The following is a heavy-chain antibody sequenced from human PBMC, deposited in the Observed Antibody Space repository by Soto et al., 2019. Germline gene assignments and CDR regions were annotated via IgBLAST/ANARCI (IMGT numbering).Heavy chain of an antibody. CDR1: GFTFRSYA. J-gene: IGHJ4*02. V-gene: IGHV3-23*01. CDR3: AKTPMSNWNEDEGFDY. CDR2: ISASGGNT. D-gene: IGHD1-1*01. Sequence: PGGSLRLSCAASGFTFRSYAMSWVRQAPGKGLEWVSGISASGGNTYYADSVKGRFTISRDNSKNTLYLQMNSLRVEDTAVYYCAKTPMSNWNEDEGFDYWGQGTLVTVSS.